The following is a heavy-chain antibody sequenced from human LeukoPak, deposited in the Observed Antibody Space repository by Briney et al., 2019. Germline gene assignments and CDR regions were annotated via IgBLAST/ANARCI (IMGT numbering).Heavy chain of an antibody. V-gene: IGHV3-7*01. CDR3: ARDRWGYDILTGKDYYHYYYMDV. J-gene: IGHJ6*03. CDR2: IKQDGSEK. CDR1: GFTFSSYW. D-gene: IGHD3-9*01. Sequence: GGSLRLSCAASGFTFSSYWMSWVRQAPGKGLEWAANIKQDGSEKYYVDSVKGRFTISRDNAKNSLYLQMNSLRAEDTAVYYCARDRWGYDILTGKDYYHYYYMDVWGKGTTVTVSS.